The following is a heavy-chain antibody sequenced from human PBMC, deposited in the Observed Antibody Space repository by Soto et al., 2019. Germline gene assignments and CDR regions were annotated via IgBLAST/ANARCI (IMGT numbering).Heavy chain of an antibody. J-gene: IGHJ4*02. D-gene: IGHD6-13*01. V-gene: IGHV1-46*01. CDR1: GYTFTNYY. Sequence: QVQLVQSGAEVKKPGASVKVSCRASGYTFTNYYIHWVRQAPGQGLEWLAIINPTSGSTNFAQEFKGSVALNIDTSTSTVYMELSGLRSEDTAMFYCARDLAAADHLGQGTMVTVSS. CDR3: ARDLAAADH. CDR2: INPTSGST.